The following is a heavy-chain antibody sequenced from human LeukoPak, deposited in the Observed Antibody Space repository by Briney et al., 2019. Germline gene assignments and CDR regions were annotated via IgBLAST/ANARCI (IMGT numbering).Heavy chain of an antibody. CDR2: ISSSGSTI. V-gene: IGHV3-11*01. J-gene: IGHJ3*01. CDR3: ARDPPPTTVVTGSL. Sequence: GGSLRLSCAASGFTFSDYYMSWIRQAPGKGLEWVSYISSSGSTIYYADSVKGRFTISRDNAKNSLCLQMNSLRAEDTAVYYCARDPPPTTVVTGSLWGQGTMVTVSS. CDR1: GFTFSDYY. D-gene: IGHD4-23*01.